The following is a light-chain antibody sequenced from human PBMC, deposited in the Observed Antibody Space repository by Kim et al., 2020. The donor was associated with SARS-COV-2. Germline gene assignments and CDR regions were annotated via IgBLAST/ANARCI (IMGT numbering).Light chain of an antibody. Sequence: APGKTARITCGGNNIGTKGVHWYQQRPGQAPVLVVYDDSARPSGIPERFSGSNSGNTATLTISRVEAGDEADYCCQVWDSSSDHVVFGGGTQLTVL. J-gene: IGLJ2*01. CDR2: DDS. CDR3: QVWDSSSDHVV. V-gene: IGLV3-21*03. CDR1: NIGTKG.